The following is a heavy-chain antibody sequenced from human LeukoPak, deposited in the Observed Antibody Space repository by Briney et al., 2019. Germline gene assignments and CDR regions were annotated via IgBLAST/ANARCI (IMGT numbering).Heavy chain of an antibody. J-gene: IGHJ4*02. Sequence: PSETLSLTCTVSGGSISSYYWSWIRQPPGKGLEWIGYIYYSGSTNYNPSPKSRVTISVDTSKNQFSLKLSTVTAADTAVYYCVGWRYYDSSGVNNWGQGTLVTVSS. CDR3: VGWRYYDSSGVNN. D-gene: IGHD3-22*01. CDR2: IYYSGST. CDR1: GGSISSYY. V-gene: IGHV4-59*01.